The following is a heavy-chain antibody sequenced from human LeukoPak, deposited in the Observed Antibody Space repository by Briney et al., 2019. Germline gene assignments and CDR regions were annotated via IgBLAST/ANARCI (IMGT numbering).Heavy chain of an antibody. D-gene: IGHD3-16*01. CDR1: GFTFSNYG. Sequence: GGSLRLSCAASGFTFSNYGMHWVRQAPGKGLEWVAVIRYDGNNKYYADSVKGRFTISRDNSKNTLYLQMNSLRAEDTAVYYCAKEGALRDFDYWGRGALVSVSS. J-gene: IGHJ4*02. CDR2: IRYDGNNK. V-gene: IGHV3-30*02. CDR3: AKEGALRDFDY.